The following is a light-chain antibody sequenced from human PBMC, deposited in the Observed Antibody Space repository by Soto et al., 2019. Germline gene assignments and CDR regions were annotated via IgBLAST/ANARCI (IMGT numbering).Light chain of an antibody. CDR3: QQYNIGTFT. V-gene: IGKV3-15*01. CDR1: QSVSGN. J-gene: IGKJ3*01. Sequence: EIVMTQSPATLSVSPGERATLSCRASQSVSGNLAWYQQRPGQAPRLLIYGASTRATGIPARFSGSGSGTEFTLTISSLQSEDFAVYYCQQYNIGTFTFGPGTKVDIK. CDR2: GAS.